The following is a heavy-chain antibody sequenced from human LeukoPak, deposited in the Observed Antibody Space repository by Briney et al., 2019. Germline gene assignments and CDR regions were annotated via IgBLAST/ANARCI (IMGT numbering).Heavy chain of an antibody. CDR2: ISGSGGST. V-gene: IGHV3-23*01. CDR3: AKDHHSSGWLD. CDR1: GFAFSSYA. D-gene: IGHD6-19*01. J-gene: IGHJ4*02. Sequence: GGSLRLSCAASGFAFSSYAMSWVRQAPGKGVECVSAISGSGGSTYYAAPVKGRFTISRDNSKNTLYLQMNSLRAADTAVYYCAKDHHSSGWLDWGQGTLVTVSS.